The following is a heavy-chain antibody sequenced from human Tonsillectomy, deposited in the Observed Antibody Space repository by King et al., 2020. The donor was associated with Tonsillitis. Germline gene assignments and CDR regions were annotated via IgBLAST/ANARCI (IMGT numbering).Heavy chain of an antibody. J-gene: IGHJ3*02. CDR2: INPKSGDT. D-gene: IGHD6-13*01. CDR3: ARDLGSTWGLDAFHI. CDR1: GYTFTGNY. Sequence: VQLVQSGAEVKKPGASVKVSCKASGYTFTGNYLHWVRQAPGHGLEWLGWINPKSGDTTYAQIFQGRVTMTRDTSSRTAYMEVSRLRSDDTAVYYCARDLGSTWGLDAFHIWGQGTMVTVSS. V-gene: IGHV1-2*02.